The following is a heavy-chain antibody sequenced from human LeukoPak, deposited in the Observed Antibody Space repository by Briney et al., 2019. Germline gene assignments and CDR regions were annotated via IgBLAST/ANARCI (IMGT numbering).Heavy chain of an antibody. Sequence: PGGSLRLSCAASGFTFSSYWMHWVRHAPGKGLVWVSRINSDGSSRTYADSVKGRFNISRDNAKNTLSLQMNSLRTEDTAVYYCAREVCIGGSCSVFDYWGQGTLVTVSS. V-gene: IGHV3-74*01. J-gene: IGHJ4*02. D-gene: IGHD2-15*01. CDR1: GFTFSSYW. CDR3: AREVCIGGSCSVFDY. CDR2: INSDGSSR.